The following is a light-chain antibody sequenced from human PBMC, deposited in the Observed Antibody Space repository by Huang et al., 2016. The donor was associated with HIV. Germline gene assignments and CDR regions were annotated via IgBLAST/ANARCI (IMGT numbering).Light chain of an antibody. J-gene: IGKJ3*01. CDR3: QQVKNYLFS. V-gene: IGKV1D-13*01. CDR2: DAS. Sequence: AIQLTQSPFSLSASVGDRVTSTCRASQGIASALAWYQQKPGKAPKLLIYDASNLESGGPSRFSGSGSGTDFTLTITSLQPEDLATYYCQQVKNYLFSFGPGTKVDIK. CDR1: QGIASA.